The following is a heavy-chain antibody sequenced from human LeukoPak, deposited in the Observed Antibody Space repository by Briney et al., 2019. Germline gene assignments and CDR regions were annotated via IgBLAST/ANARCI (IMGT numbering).Heavy chain of an antibody. J-gene: IGHJ5*02. V-gene: IGHV4-39*01. CDR3: ARHYYDSNTYRWFDP. Sequence: PSETLSLTCTVSSGSISSSLYYWGWIRQPPGKGLEWIGSIYYSGSTYDHPSLKSRVTISVDTSKNQFSLKLSSVTAADTAVYYCARHYYDSNTYRWFDPWGQGTLVTVFS. CDR1: SGSISSSLYY. CDR2: IYYSGST. D-gene: IGHD3-22*01.